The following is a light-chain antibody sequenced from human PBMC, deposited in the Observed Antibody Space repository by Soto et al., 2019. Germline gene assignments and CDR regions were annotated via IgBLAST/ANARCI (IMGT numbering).Light chain of an antibody. Sequence: QLTQSPSSLAASVGDRVTITCRASQGISSYLAWYQQKPGKVPKLLISAASTLESGVPLRFSGGGFGTDFTLTISSLQPEDFATYYCQQLYRYPLSFGGGT. CDR2: AAS. V-gene: IGKV1-9*01. J-gene: IGKJ4*01. CDR3: QQLYRYPLS. CDR1: QGISSY.